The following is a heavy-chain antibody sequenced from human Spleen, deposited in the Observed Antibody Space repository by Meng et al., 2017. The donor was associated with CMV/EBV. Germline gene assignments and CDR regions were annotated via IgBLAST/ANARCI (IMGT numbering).Heavy chain of an antibody. CDR2: IYYSGIT. Sequence: GSLRLSCTVSGGSVSDSSYYWGWIRQPPGKELEWIGSIYYSGITYYNPSLKSRVTMSVDTSKNQFSLRLSSVTAADTAVYYCARTTYISTWYQFDYWGQGTLVTVSS. D-gene: IGHD6-13*01. V-gene: IGHV4-39*07. CDR1: GGSVSDSSYY. J-gene: IGHJ4*02. CDR3: ARTTYISTWYQFDY.